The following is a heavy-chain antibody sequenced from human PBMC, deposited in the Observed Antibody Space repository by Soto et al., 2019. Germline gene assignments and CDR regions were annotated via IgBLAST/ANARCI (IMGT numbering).Heavy chain of an antibody. Sequence: SETLSLTCSIYSGSLSGYYWSWIRQPPGKGLEWIGEISQSGNTNYSPSLKSRVSISIDTSKKQFSLNLASVSAADTAVYYCARAPKVSGSSQTRPDFWGQGTLVTVSS. D-gene: IGHD6-6*01. CDR1: SGSLSGYY. CDR3: ARAPKVSGSSQTRPDF. J-gene: IGHJ4*02. V-gene: IGHV4-34*01. CDR2: ISQSGNT.